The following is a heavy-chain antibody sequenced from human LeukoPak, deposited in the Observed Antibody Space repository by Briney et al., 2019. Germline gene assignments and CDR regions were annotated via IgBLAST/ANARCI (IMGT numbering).Heavy chain of an antibody. D-gene: IGHD3-10*01. CDR2: LSVSGGRT. Sequence: QPGGSLRLSCATSGFTSTNDGLNWGRQAPGKGLEWVSGLSVSGGRTYYADSVKGRFTISRDNSKNTLYLQMNSLRAEDTAVYYCARDRGISWFDPWGQGTLVTVSS. J-gene: IGHJ5*02. CDR1: GFTSTNDG. V-gene: IGHV3-23*01. CDR3: ARDRGISWFDP.